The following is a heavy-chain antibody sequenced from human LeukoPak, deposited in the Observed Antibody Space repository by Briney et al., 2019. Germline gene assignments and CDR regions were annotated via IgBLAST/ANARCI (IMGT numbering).Heavy chain of an antibody. V-gene: IGHV4-34*01. CDR3: ARGSQYYYDSSGYYSHDY. Sequence: SETLSLTCAVYGGSFSGYYWSWIRQPPGKGLEWIGEINHSGSTNYNPSLKSQVTISVDTSKNQFSLKLSSVTAADTAVYYCARGSQYYYDSSGYYSHDYWGQGTLVTVSS. J-gene: IGHJ4*02. CDR1: GGSFSGYY. D-gene: IGHD3-22*01. CDR2: INHSGST.